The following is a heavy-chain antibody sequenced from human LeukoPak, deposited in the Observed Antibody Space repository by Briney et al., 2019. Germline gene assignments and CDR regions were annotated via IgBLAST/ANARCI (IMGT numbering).Heavy chain of an antibody. V-gene: IGHV5-51*01. CDR2: IYPGDSDT. J-gene: IGHJ6*03. CDR1: GSTFTSYW. Sequence: GESLKISCKASGSTFTSYWIAWVRQMPGKGLEWMGIIYPGDSDTRYTPSFQGQVTISADTSISTAYLQWNSLEASDTAMYYCARQAHFWSVSDYYYYMDVWGKGTTVTVSS. CDR3: ARQAHFWSVSDYYYYMDV. D-gene: IGHD3-3*02.